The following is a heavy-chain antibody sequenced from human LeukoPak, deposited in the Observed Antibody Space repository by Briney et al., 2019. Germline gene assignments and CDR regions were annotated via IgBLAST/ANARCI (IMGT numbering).Heavy chain of an antibody. CDR1: GGSFSGYY. Sequence: SETLSLTCAVYGGSFSGYYWSWIRQPPGKGLEWIGEINPSGRTNYNQSPKSRGTISVDMSKNKFSLKWSSVTAADTAVYYCARVPSGVVEPPTRGDYFDFWGQGTLVTVSS. CDR2: INPSGRT. CDR3: ARVPSGVVEPPTRGDYFDF. J-gene: IGHJ4*02. V-gene: IGHV4-34*01. D-gene: IGHD2-2*01.